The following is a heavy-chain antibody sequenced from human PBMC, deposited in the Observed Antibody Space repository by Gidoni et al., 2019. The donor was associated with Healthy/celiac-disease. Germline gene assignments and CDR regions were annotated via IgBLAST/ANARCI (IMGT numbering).Heavy chain of an antibody. V-gene: IGHV3-30*18. CDR2: ISYDGSNK. J-gene: IGHJ4*02. CDR3: AKDREGNYDFWSGSYFDY. D-gene: IGHD3-3*01. CDR1: GFTVSSYG. Sequence: QVQLVESGGCVVKPGRSLRRSCAASGFTVSSYGMHWGRQAPGTGRELVAVISYDGSNKYYADSVKGRFTISRDNSKNTLYLQMNSLRAEDTAVYYCAKDREGNYDFWSGSYFDYWGQGTLVTVSS.